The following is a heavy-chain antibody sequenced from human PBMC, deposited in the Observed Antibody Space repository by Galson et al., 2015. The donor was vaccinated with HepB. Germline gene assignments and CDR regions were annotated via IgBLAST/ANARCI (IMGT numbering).Heavy chain of an antibody. D-gene: IGHD2-2*01. Sequence: LSLTCAVYGGSFSGYYWSWIRQPPGKGLEWIGEINHSGSTNYNPSLKSRVTISVDTSKNQFSLKLSSVTAADTAVYYCARGVVVPAAMSAAYGMDVWGQGTTVTVSS. CDR3: ARGVVVPAAMSAAYGMDV. CDR2: INHSGST. CDR1: GGSFSGYY. V-gene: IGHV4-34*01. J-gene: IGHJ6*02.